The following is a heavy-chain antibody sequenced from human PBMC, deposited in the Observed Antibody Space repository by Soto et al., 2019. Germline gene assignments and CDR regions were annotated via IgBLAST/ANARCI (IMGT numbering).Heavy chain of an antibody. J-gene: IGHJ5*02. CDR3: ARATPMYSDYYNWFDP. CDR2: ISSSGSTI. CDR1: GFTFSDYY. D-gene: IGHD4-17*01. Sequence: PGGSLRLSCAASGFTFSDYYMSWIRQAPGKGLEWVSYISSSGSTIYYADSVKGRFTISRDNAKNSLYLQMNSLRAEDTAVYYCARATPMYSDYYNWFDPWGQGTLVTVSS. V-gene: IGHV3-11*04.